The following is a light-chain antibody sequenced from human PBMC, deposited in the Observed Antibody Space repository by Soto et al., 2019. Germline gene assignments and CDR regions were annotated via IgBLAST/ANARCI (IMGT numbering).Light chain of an antibody. Sequence: SVRTQPPSASGSPGQAVTISCTGTSSDVGGYNYVSWYQQHPGKAPKVMIYEVTKRPSGVPDRFSGSKSGNTASLTVSGLQAEDESDYYCSAYAGSTFVFGTGTKVTVL. CDR2: EVT. CDR1: SSDVGGYNY. V-gene: IGLV2-8*01. J-gene: IGLJ1*01. CDR3: SAYAGSTFV.